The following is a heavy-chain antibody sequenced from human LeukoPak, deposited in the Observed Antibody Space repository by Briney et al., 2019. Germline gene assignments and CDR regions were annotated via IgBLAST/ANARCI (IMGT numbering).Heavy chain of an antibody. V-gene: IGHV3-11*04. CDR2: ISSSGSTI. CDR1: GFTFSDYY. J-gene: IGHJ4*02. CDR3: ARLTYDSSAYRYYFDF. Sequence: GGSLRLSCAASGFTFSDYYMSWIRQAPGKGLEWVSYISSSGSTIYYADSVKGRFTISRDNAKNSLYLQMNSLRAEDTAVYYCARLTYDSSAYRYYFDFWGQGSLVTVSS. D-gene: IGHD3-22*01.